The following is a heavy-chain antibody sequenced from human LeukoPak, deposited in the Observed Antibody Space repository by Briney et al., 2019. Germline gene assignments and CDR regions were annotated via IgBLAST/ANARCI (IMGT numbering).Heavy chain of an antibody. CDR3: ARGLRNYYDSSGYFWRSYYGMDV. Sequence: PSETLSLTCAVYGGSFSGYYWSWIRQPPGKGLEWIGEINHSGSTNYNPSLKSRVTISVDTSKNQFSLKLSSVTAADTAVYYCARGLRNYYDSSGYFWRSYYGMDVWGQGTTVTVSS. D-gene: IGHD3-22*01. CDR2: INHSGST. J-gene: IGHJ6*02. V-gene: IGHV4-34*01. CDR1: GGSFSGYY.